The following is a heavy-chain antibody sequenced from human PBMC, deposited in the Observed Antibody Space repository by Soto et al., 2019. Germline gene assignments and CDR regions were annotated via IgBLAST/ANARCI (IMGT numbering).Heavy chain of an antibody. D-gene: IGHD5-18*01. Sequence: ASVKVSCKASGYTFTSYDINWVRQATGQGLEWMGWMNPNSGNTGYAQKFQGRVTMTEDTTTDTAYMELRSLRSEDTAVYYCATDSGRDGYSSLDYWGQGTLVTVSS. CDR2: MNPNSGNT. CDR3: ATDSGRDGYSSLDY. J-gene: IGHJ4*02. V-gene: IGHV1-8*01. CDR1: GYTFTSYD.